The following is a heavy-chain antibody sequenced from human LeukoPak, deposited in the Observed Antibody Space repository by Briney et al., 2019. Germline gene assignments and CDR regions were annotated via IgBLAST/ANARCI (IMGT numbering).Heavy chain of an antibody. Sequence: PGGSLRLSCAASGFTFSSYGMHWVRQAPGRGLEWVAVIWYDGSNKYYADSVKGRFTIPRDNSKNTLYLQMNSLRAEDTAVYYCAREGTKIQLWLRPKYYFDYWGQGTLVTVSS. CDR1: GFTFSSYG. J-gene: IGHJ4*02. D-gene: IGHD5-18*01. V-gene: IGHV3-33*01. CDR3: AREGTKIQLWLRPKYYFDY. CDR2: IWYDGSNK.